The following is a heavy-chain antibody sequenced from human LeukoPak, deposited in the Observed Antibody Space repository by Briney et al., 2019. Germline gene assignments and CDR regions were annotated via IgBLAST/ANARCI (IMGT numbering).Heavy chain of an antibody. CDR3: ARDDRDYYDSSGYGDY. D-gene: IGHD3-22*01. V-gene: IGHV3-21*01. Sequence: AGGSLRLSCAASGFTFSSYAMSWVRQAPGKGLEWVSSISSSTYIYYADSVKGRFTISRDNAKNSLYLQMNSLRAEDTAVYYCARDDRDYYDSSGYGDYWGQGTLVTVSS. J-gene: IGHJ4*02. CDR2: ISSSTYI. CDR1: GFTFSSYA.